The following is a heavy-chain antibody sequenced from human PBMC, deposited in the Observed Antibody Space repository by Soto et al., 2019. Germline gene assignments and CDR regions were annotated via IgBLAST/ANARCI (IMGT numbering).Heavy chain of an antibody. V-gene: IGHV1-69*06. D-gene: IGHD3-22*01. Sequence: ASVKVSCKASGGTFSSYAISWVRQAPGQGLEWMGGIIPIFGTANYAQKFQGRVTITADKSTSTAYMELSSLRSEDTAVYYCAEYYYDGSGYFNWFDPWGQGTLVTVSS. J-gene: IGHJ5*02. CDR1: GGTFSSYA. CDR3: AEYYYDGSGYFNWFDP. CDR2: IIPIFGTA.